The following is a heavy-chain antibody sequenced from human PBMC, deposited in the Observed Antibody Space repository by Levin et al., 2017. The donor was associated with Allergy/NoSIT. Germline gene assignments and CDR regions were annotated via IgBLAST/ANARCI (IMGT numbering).Heavy chain of an antibody. CDR1: GFTFSSYG. J-gene: IGHJ6*02. V-gene: IGHV3-30*18. CDR3: AKDQYGVDTAMVGYYYYYGMDV. D-gene: IGHD5-18*01. CDR2: ISYDGSNK. Sequence: GGSLRLSCAASGFTFSSYGMHWVRQAPGKGLEWVAVISYDGSNKYYADSVKGRFTISRDNSKNTLYLQMNSLRAEDTAVYYCAKDQYGVDTAMVGYYYYYGMDVWGQGTTVTVSS.